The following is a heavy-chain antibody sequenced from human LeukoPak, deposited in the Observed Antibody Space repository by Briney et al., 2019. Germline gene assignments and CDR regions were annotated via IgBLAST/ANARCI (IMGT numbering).Heavy chain of an antibody. CDR1: GYTFTSYD. CDR2: MNPNSGNT. J-gene: IGHJ4*02. CDR3: ARGRRYYDFWSGYYPFDY. D-gene: IGHD3-3*01. V-gene: IGHV1-8*03. Sequence: ASVKVSCKASGYTFTSYDINWVRQATGQGLEWMGWMNPNSGNTGYAQKFQGRVTITWNTSISTAYMELSSLRSEDTAVYYCARGRRYYDFWSGYYPFDYWGQGTLVTVSS.